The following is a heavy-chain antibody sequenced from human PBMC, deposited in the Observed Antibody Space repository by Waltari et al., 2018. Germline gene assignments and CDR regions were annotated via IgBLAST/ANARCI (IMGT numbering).Heavy chain of an antibody. CDR2: IYYTGST. CDR3: ARESAFSTSWYPGFDP. D-gene: IGHD2-2*01. V-gene: IGHV4-31*03. J-gene: IGHJ5*02. CDR1: SGSINTGGYY. Sequence: QVQLQESGPGLVKPSETLSLTCTVSSGSINTGGYYWSWIRQHPGKGLEWIGYIYYTGSTYYNPSLKSRVTISMDTSMKQFSLRLSSVTAADTAVYFCARESAFSTSWYPGFDPWGQGTLVTVAS.